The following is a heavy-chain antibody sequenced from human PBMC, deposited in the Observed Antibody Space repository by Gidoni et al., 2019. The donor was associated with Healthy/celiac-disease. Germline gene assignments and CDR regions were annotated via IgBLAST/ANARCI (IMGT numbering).Heavy chain of an antibody. CDR3: ARDRWFGELFGPVRKWNYYYGMDV. V-gene: IGHV1-46*01. Sequence: VKVSCKASGYTFTSYYMHWVRQAPGQGLEWMGIINPSGGSTSYAQKFQGRVTMTRDTSTSTVYMELSSLRSEDTAVYYCARDRWFGELFGPVRKWNYYYGMDVWGQGTTVTVSS. J-gene: IGHJ6*02. CDR2: INPSGGST. CDR1: GYTFTSYY. D-gene: IGHD3-10*01.